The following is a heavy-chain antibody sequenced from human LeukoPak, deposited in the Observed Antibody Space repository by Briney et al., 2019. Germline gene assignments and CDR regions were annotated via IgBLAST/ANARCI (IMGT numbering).Heavy chain of an antibody. D-gene: IGHD4-17*01. J-gene: IGHJ3*02. CDR1: GFTFDDYA. CDR2: ISGDGGST. CDR3: AKDPTSGYGDTAFDI. Sequence: GGSLRLSCAASGFTFDDYAMHWVRHAPGEGLEWVSLISGDGGSTYYADSVKGRFTISRDNSKNSLYLQMNSLRTEDTALYYCAKDPTSGYGDTAFDIWGQGTMVTVSS. V-gene: IGHV3-43*02.